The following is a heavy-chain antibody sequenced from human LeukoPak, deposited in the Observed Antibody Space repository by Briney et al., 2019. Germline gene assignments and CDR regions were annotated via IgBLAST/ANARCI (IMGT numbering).Heavy chain of an antibody. V-gene: IGHV3-11*05. CDR1: GFIFSDYY. J-gene: IGHJ4*02. CDR3: ARVPLSRCSSGECFPTFDN. D-gene: IGHD3-22*01. CDR2: ISSSTSHT. Sequence: GGSLRLSCAASGFIFSDYYMNWLRQAPGKGLEWVSYISSSTSHTKYADSVKGRFTISRDNARNSLFLQMNSLRAENSTVSYCARVPLSRCSSGECFPTFDNGGQGTLVTVSS.